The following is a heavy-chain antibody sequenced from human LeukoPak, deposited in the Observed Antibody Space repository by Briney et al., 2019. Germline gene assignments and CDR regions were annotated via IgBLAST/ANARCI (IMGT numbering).Heavy chain of an antibody. CDR3: AKGRNYYDSSGYYS. Sequence: GGSLRLSCAASGFTVSSNYMSWVRQAPGKRLEWVSVIYSGGSTYYADSVKGRFTISRDNSKNTLYLQMNSLRAEDTAVYYCAKGRNYYDSSGYYSWGQGTLVTVSS. V-gene: IGHV3-53*01. CDR1: GFTVSSNY. CDR2: IYSGGST. J-gene: IGHJ4*02. D-gene: IGHD3-22*01.